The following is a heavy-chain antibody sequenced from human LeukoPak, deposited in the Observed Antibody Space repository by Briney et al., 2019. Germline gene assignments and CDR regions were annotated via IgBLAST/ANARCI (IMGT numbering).Heavy chain of an antibody. CDR1: GFTFSSYA. D-gene: IGHD2-2*01. J-gene: IGHJ6*04. Sequence: SGGSLRLSCAASGFTFSSYAMSWVRQAPGKGLEWVSAISGSGGSTYYADSVKGRFTISRDNSKNTLYLQMNSLRAEDTAVYYCAKDSRVVPAANGGGYYYYGTDVWGKGTTVTVSS. CDR2: ISGSGGST. V-gene: IGHV3-23*01. CDR3: AKDSRVVPAANGGGYYYYGTDV.